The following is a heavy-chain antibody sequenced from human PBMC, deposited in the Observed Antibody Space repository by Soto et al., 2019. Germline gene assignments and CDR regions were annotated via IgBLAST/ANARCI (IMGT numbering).Heavy chain of an antibody. J-gene: IGHJ6*02. D-gene: IGHD2-21*02. CDR1: GGTFSSYA. Sequence: SVKVSCKASGGTFSSYAISWVRQAPGQGLEWMGGIIPIFGTANYAQKFQGRVTITADKSTSTAYMELSSLRSEDTAVYYCARRVVVTSVRDIAYYYYGLDVWGQGTTVTVSS. V-gene: IGHV1-69*06. CDR3: ARRVVVTSVRDIAYYYYGLDV. CDR2: IIPIFGTA.